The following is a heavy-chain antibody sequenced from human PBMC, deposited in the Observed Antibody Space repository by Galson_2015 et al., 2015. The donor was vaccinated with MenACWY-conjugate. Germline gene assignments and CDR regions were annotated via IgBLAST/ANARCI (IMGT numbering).Heavy chain of an antibody. CDR1: GFTFSHYY. J-gene: IGHJ5*02. D-gene: IGHD4-23*01. Sequence: SLRLSCAASGFTFSHYYMCWIRQAPGKGLEWVSYISSDSSSTNYADSVKGRFTISRDNAKKLLYLQMNSLRAEDAAFYYCARDSKHYGGNSGEFDPWGQGTLVTVSS. V-gene: IGHV3-11*06. CDR3: ARDSKHYGGNSGEFDP. CDR2: ISSDSSST.